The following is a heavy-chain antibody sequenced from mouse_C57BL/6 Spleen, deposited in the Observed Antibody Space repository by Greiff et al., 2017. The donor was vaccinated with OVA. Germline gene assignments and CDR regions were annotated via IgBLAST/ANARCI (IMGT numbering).Heavy chain of an antibody. D-gene: IGHD1-1*01. J-gene: IGHJ2*01. CDR2: IDPANGNT. V-gene: IGHV14-3*01. CDR3: AYQYYGGGYFDY. CDR1: GFNIKNPY. Sequence: VQLQQSVAELVRPGASVKLSCTASGFNIKNPYMPWVKQRPEQGLEWIGSIDPANGNTNYAPTFQGKATITADTSSNTAYLQLSSLTSEDTAIYYCAYQYYGGGYFDYWGQGTTLTVSS.